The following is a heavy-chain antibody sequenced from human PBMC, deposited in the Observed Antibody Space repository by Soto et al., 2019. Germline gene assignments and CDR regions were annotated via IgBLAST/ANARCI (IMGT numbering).Heavy chain of an antibody. CDR1: GFTFGDYA. Sequence: GGSLRLSCTASGFTFGDYAMSWVRQAPGKGLEWVDFIRSKDYGGTAEYAASVKGRITITRDDSKSIAYLQMNSLKTEDTAVYYCTRALIAADHFDYWGQGTMVTVSS. CDR3: TRALIAADHFDY. V-gene: IGHV3-49*04. D-gene: IGHD6-13*01. J-gene: IGHJ4*02. CDR2: IRSKDYGGTA.